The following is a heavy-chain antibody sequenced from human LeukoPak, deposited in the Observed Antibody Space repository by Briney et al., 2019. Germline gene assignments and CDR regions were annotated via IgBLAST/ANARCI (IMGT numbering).Heavy chain of an antibody. V-gene: IGHV1-8*01. CDR1: GYTFTSYD. CDR3: ARESADYYDSSGYCCAFDI. Sequence: GASVKVSCKASGYTFTSYDINWVRQATGQGLEWMGWMNPNSGNTGYAQKFQGRVTITADESTSTAYMELSSLRSEDTAVYYCARESADYYDSSGYCCAFDIWGQGTMVTVSS. CDR2: MNPNSGNT. J-gene: IGHJ3*02. D-gene: IGHD3-22*01.